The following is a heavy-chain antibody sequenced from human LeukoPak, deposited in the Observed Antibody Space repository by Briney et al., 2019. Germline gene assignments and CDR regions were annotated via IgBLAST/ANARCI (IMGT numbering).Heavy chain of an antibody. CDR2: IREDGSER. V-gene: IGHV3-7*01. CDR3: VRDARGGHNDF. D-gene: IGHD1-1*01. Sequence: PGGSLRLSCVASGFTFDNYWMGWVRQAPGKGLEWVANIREDGSERNYVDSVKGRLTIFRDNAKKSLFLQMNSLRVEDTAIYYCVRDARGGHNDFWGRGTLVTVSS. J-gene: IGHJ4*02. CDR1: GFTFDNYW.